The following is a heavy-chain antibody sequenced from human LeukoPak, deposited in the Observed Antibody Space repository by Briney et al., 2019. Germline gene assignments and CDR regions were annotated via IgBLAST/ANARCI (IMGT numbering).Heavy chain of an antibody. D-gene: IGHD3-3*01. V-gene: IGHV3-48*03. CDR3: AIGGAIDAPH. CDR2: ISSSGSTI. CDR1: GLTFSSYE. Sequence: GGSLRLSCAASGLTFSSYEMNWVRQAPGKGLEWVSYISSSGSTIYYADSVKGRFTISRDNAKNSLYLQMNSLRAEDMAVYYCAIGGAIDAPHWGQGTLVTVSS. J-gene: IGHJ4*02.